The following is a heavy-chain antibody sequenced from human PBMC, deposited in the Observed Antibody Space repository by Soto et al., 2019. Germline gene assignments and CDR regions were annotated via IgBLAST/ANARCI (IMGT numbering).Heavy chain of an antibody. V-gene: IGHV1-18*01. D-gene: IGHD6-19*01. CDR2: ISAYNGNT. CDR1: GYTFSNYG. J-gene: IGHJ6*02. Sequence: GASVKVSCKASGYTFSNYGISWVRQAPGQGLEWMGWISAYNGNTKYAQKLQGRVTMTTDTSTGTAYMELRSLRSDDTAMYYCARGGVAGSSCHYGMDVWGQGTTVSVSS. CDR3: ARGGVAGSSCHYGMDV.